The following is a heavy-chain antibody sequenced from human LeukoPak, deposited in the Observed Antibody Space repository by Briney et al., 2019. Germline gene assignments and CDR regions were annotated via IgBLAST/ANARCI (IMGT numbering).Heavy chain of an antibody. CDR2: IYTSGST. V-gene: IGHV4-4*07. J-gene: IGHJ5*02. CDR3: ARGGITMVRGVIGWFDP. CDR1: GGSISGYS. Sequence: SETLSLTCTVSGGSISGYSWSWIRQPAGKGLEWIGRIYTSGSTNYNPSLKSRVTMSVDTSKNQFSLKLSSVTAADTAVYYCARGGITMVRGVIGWFDPWGQGTLVTVSS. D-gene: IGHD3-10*01.